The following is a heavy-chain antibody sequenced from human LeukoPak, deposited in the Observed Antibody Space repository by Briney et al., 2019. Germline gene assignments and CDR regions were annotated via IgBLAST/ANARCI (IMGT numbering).Heavy chain of an antibody. V-gene: IGHV4-38-2*01. D-gene: IGHD6-19*01. CDR1: GYSISSGYY. CDR2: ISHSGTT. J-gene: IGHJ2*01. Sequence: PSETLSLTCAVSGYSISSGYYWGCIRQSPGKGLEWIGSISHSGTTYYNPSLKSRASMSVDTSKNQFSLKLSSVTAADTAIYYCARVSVAKGHLWGRGTLVTVSS. CDR3: ARVSVAKGHL.